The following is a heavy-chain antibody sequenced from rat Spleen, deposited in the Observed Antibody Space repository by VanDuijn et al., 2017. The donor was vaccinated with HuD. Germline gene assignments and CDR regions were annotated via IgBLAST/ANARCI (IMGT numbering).Heavy chain of an antibody. CDR2: ISYDGSST. Sequence: EVQLVESGGGLVQPGRSLKFSCVASGFTFRDYAMAWVRQAPKKGLEWVATISYDGSSTYYRDSVKGRFTISRDNAKSTLYLQMDSLRSEDTATYYCAMANYFDYWGQGVMVTVSS. V-gene: IGHV5-7*01. J-gene: IGHJ2*01. CDR3: AMANYFDY. CDR1: GFTFRDYA.